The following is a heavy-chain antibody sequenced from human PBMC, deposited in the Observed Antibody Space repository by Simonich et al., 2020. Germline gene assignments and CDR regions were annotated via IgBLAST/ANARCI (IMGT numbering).Heavy chain of an antibody. J-gene: IGHJ2*01. D-gene: IGHD6-25*01. Sequence: QVQLVQSGAEVKKPGASVKVSCKASGYTFTGYYMHWVRQAPGQGLEGMGWNNPNRGGTNYTQKFQGRVTMTRDTSISTAYMGLSRLRSDDTAVYYCARGGLGHWYFDLWGRGTLVTVSS. CDR3: ARGGLGHWYFDL. V-gene: IGHV1-2*02. CDR1: GYTFTGYY. CDR2: NNPNRGGT.